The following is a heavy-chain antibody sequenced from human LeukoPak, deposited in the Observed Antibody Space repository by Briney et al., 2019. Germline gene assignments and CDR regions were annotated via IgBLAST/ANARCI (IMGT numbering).Heavy chain of an antibody. CDR3: ARGIFGMVNNRLHSPYYFDS. Sequence: SETLSLTCNVSGGSISPYYWNWIRQPPGKGLEWIGYISYSGRTNSNPSLKSRVTISVDTSKTHFSLKLMSVTAADTAVYYCARGIFGMVNNRLHSPYYFDSWGQGTLLSVSS. V-gene: IGHV4-59*01. CDR2: ISYSGRT. CDR1: GGSISPYY. D-gene: IGHD3-3*01. J-gene: IGHJ4*02.